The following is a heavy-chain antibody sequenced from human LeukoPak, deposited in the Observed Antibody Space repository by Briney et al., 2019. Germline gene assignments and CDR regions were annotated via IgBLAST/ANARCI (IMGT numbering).Heavy chain of an antibody. D-gene: IGHD3-10*01. Sequence: ASVKVSCKASGYTFTSYYMHWVRQAPGQGLEWMGIINPSGGSTSYAQKFQGRVTMTRDMSTSTVYMELSSLRSEDTAVYYCAREIAARPRLLWFGELFKSGGGNFDDWGQGTLVTVSS. CDR3: AREIAARPRLLWFGELFKSGGGNFDD. J-gene: IGHJ4*02. CDR1: GYTFTSYY. V-gene: IGHV1-46*01. CDR2: INPSGGST.